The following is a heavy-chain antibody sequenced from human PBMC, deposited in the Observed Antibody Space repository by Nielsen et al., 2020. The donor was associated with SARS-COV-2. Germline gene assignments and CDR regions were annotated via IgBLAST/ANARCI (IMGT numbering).Heavy chain of an antibody. D-gene: IGHD3-3*01. Sequence: SETLSLTCTVSGGSISTYYWSWIRQPPGKGLEWIGYIYYSGSTNYNPSLKSRVTISVDTSKNQFSLKLSSVTAADTAVYYCATEPRKITIFGVVTSPGYYGMDVWGQGTTVTVSS. CDR1: GGSISTYY. J-gene: IGHJ6*02. V-gene: IGHV4-59*08. CDR2: IYYSGST. CDR3: ATEPRKITIFGVVTSPGYYGMDV.